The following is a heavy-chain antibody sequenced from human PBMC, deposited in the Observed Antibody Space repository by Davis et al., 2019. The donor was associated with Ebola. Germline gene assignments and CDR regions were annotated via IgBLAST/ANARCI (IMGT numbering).Heavy chain of an antibody. CDR1: GYTFTTYT. Sequence: AASVKVSCKASGYTFTTYTINWVRQATGQGLEWMGWMDPNSGDTGYEQKFQGRLTMTRDTAMTTAYMELSSLGSEDTAMYYCARGTDHLMAATVFWGQGTLVTVSS. J-gene: IGHJ4*02. V-gene: IGHV1-8*01. CDR2: MDPNSGDT. CDR3: ARGTDHLMAATVF. D-gene: IGHD1-1*01.